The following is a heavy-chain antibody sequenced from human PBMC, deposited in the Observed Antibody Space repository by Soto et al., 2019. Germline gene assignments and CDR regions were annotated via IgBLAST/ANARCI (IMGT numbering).Heavy chain of an antibody. CDR3: ARRRDTAMVLWFDP. V-gene: IGHV4-34*01. CDR2: INHSGST. CDR1: GGSFSGYY. D-gene: IGHD5-18*01. Sequence: PSETLSLTCAVYGGSFSGYYWSWIRQPPGKGPEWIGEINHSGSTNYNPSLKSRVTISVDTSKNQFSLKLSSVTAADTAVYYCARRRDTAMVLWFDPWGQGTLVTVSS. J-gene: IGHJ5*02.